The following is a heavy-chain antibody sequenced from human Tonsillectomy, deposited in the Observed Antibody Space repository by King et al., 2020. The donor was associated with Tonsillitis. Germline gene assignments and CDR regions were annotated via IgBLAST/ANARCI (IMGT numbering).Heavy chain of an antibody. V-gene: IGHV3-23*04. D-gene: IGHD2-21*01. J-gene: IGHJ4*02. CDR2: ISNIDDIT. Sequence: VQLVESGGGLVQPGESLRLSCAASGFTFSSYAMSWVRQAPGKGLELVSGISNIDDITYYTDSVKGRFTIPRDISKNTLYLLMTSLRDEDTAVYYCAKRFGAYSGAFDYWGQGTLVSVSS. CDR3: AKRFGAYSGAFDY. CDR1: GFTFSSYA.